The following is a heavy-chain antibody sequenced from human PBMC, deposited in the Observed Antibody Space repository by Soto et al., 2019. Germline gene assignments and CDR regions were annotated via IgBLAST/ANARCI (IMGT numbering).Heavy chain of an antibody. CDR3: AREPGALDY. CDR1: GASIRSSTYQ. J-gene: IGHJ4*02. Sequence: SESLSLSCTVSGASIRSSTYQWGWIRQPPGRGLEWLGEINHSGSTNYNPSLKSRVTIEVDTSKNQFSLKLSSVTAADTAVYYCAREPGALDYWGQGTLVTVSS. V-gene: IGHV4-39*07. CDR2: INHSGST.